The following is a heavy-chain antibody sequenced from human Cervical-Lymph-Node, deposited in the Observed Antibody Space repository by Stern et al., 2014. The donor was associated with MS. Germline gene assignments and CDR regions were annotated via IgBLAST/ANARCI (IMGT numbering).Heavy chain of an antibody. D-gene: IGHD3-16*01. V-gene: IGHV3-23*04. Sequence: EVQLEESGGGLVQPGGSLRLSCAASGFTFSSYAMTWVRQAPGKGLEWVSTISASGGITYYADSVKGRFTISRDNSKTTVYLQMNSLRADDTAVYYCTKGAWRGLDIWGQGTMVTVSS. CDR1: GFTFSSYA. CDR3: TKGAWRGLDI. J-gene: IGHJ3*02. CDR2: ISASGGIT.